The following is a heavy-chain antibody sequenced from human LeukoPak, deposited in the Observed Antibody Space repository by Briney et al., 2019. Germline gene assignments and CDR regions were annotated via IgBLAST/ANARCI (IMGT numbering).Heavy chain of an antibody. Sequence: SETLSLTCAVYGGSFSGYYWSWIRQPPGKGLEWIEEINHSGSTNYNPSLKSRVTISVDTSKNQFPLKLSSVTAADTAVYYCARRRGSGSYYGIDYWGQGTLVTVSS. J-gene: IGHJ4*02. CDR3: ARRRGSGSYYGIDY. V-gene: IGHV4-34*01. CDR1: GGSFSGYY. D-gene: IGHD3-10*01. CDR2: INHSGST.